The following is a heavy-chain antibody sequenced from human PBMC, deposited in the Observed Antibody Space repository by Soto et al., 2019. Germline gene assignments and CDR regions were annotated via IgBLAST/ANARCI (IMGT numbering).Heavy chain of an antibody. Sequence: PSETLSLTCTVSSGSISSSSNHWGWIRQPPGKGLEYIGYIYDSGSTNYNPSLKSRVTISVDTSKNQFSLKLSSVTAADTALYYCARLGRYQMGIFDYWGQGTLVTVSS. CDR1: SGSISSSSNH. V-gene: IGHV4-61*05. CDR3: ARLGRYQMGIFDY. D-gene: IGHD2-2*01. CDR2: IYDSGST. J-gene: IGHJ4*02.